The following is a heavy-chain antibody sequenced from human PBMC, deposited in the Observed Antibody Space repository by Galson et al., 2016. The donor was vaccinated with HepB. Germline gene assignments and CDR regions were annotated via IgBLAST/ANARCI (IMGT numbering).Heavy chain of an antibody. CDR2: VYYTGTT. V-gene: IGHV4-31*03. J-gene: IGHJ3*02. CDR1: GGSISSGSYY. Sequence: TLSLTCTVSGGSISSGSYYWNWIRQHPGKGLEYIGYVYYTGTTYYNPSLKSRVTISVDTSKRQFSLKLNSVAAADTAVYYCAREVQYCSSSSCTFAFGIWGQGTMVTFS. CDR3: AREVQYCSSSSCTFAFGI. D-gene: IGHD2-2*01.